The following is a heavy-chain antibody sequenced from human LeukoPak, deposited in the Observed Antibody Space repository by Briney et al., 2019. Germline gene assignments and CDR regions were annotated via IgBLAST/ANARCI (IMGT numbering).Heavy chain of an antibody. CDR3: ARLHHILTGFLQATYYEYYYGLDV. D-gene: IGHD3-9*01. V-gene: IGHV3-74*01. J-gene: IGHJ6*02. Sequence: GGSLRLSCAASGFTSSENWMHWVRQGPGKGLVWVSRINRDGSSTSYADSVKGRFTISRDNAKNTLYLQMNSLSADDTAVYYCARLHHILTGFLQATYYEYYYGLDVWGQGTTVTVSS. CDR2: INRDGSST. CDR1: GFTSSENW.